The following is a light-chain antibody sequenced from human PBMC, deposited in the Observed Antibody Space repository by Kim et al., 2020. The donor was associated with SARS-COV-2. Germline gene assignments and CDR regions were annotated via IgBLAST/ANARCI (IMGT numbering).Light chain of an antibody. Sequence: EIVMTQSPATLSVSPGERATLSCRASQSVGSNLAWYQRKPGQAPRILIYGASARGTGIPARFSGSGSGTEFTLTISSLQSEDFAVYYCQQYNNWPRTFGQGTTVDIK. CDR1: QSVGSN. CDR2: GAS. J-gene: IGKJ1*01. V-gene: IGKV3-15*01. CDR3: QQYNNWPRT.